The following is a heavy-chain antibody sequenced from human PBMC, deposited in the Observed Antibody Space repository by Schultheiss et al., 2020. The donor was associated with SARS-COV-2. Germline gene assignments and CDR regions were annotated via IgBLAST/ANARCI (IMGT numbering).Heavy chain of an antibody. D-gene: IGHD2-2*01. J-gene: IGHJ5*02. CDR2: IYYSGST. CDR3: ARGGYCSSTSCQNWFDP. Sequence: SETLSLTCTVSGGSISSYYWSWIRQPPGKGLEWIGYIYYSGSTNYNPSLKSRVTISVDTSKNQFSLKLSSVNAADTAVYYCARGGYCSSTSCQNWFDPWGQGTLVTVSS. CDR1: GGSISSYY. V-gene: IGHV4-59*01.